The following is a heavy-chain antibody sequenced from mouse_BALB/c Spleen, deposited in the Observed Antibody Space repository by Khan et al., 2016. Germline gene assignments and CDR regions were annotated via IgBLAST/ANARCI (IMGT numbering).Heavy chain of an antibody. V-gene: IGHV3-2*02. J-gene: IGHJ4*01. D-gene: IGHD1-1*01. Sequence: QLEESGPGLVKPSQSLSLTCTVTGYSITSDYAWNWIRQFPGNRLEWMGYISYSGSTSYNPSLKSRISITRDNSKNQFFLQLNSVTYEETATYYCARSDYGDKDAIDYWGQGTSVTVSS. CDR2: ISYSGST. CDR1: GYSITSDYA. CDR3: ARSDYGDKDAIDY.